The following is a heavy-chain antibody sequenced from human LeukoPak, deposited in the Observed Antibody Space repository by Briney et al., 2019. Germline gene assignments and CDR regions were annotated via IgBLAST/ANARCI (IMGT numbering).Heavy chain of an antibody. Sequence: ASVRDSCQACGYTYTGYYIHWLRQPAGRGLEWMGRINPTGGATNYAQKFQGRVTMTRDTSISTAYMELSMLRSDDTAVYYCARGAGTLTPSDYWGQGTLVTVSS. V-gene: IGHV1-2*06. CDR1: GYTYTGYY. D-gene: IGHD6-19*01. CDR3: ARGAGTLTPSDY. J-gene: IGHJ4*02. CDR2: INPTGGAT.